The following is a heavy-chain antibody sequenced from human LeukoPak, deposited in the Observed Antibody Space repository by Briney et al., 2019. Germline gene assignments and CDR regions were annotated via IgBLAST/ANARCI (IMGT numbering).Heavy chain of an antibody. Sequence: GGSLRLSCAASGFTFSSYAMSWVRQAPGKGLEWVSAISGSGGSTYYADSVKGRFTISRDNSRNTLYLQMNSLRAEDTAVYYCAKDQGYYDSSNFDYWGQGTLVTVSS. CDR1: GFTFSSYA. CDR3: AKDQGYYDSSNFDY. J-gene: IGHJ4*02. D-gene: IGHD3-22*01. CDR2: ISGSGGST. V-gene: IGHV3-23*01.